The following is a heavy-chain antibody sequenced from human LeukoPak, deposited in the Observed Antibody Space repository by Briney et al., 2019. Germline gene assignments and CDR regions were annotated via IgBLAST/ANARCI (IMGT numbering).Heavy chain of an antibody. CDR2: IGSDGDT. Sequence: GGSLRLSCSTSGFSFSRYDMHWVRQAPGHGLEWVSGIGSDGDTYYPDSVKGRFTISRGNAKSSLSLQMNTLKAGDTAFYFCAKTYFYGSGSDNWYFDLWGRGTLVTVSS. V-gene: IGHV3-13*01. D-gene: IGHD3-10*01. J-gene: IGHJ2*01. CDR1: GFSFSRYD. CDR3: AKTYFYGSGSDNWYFDL.